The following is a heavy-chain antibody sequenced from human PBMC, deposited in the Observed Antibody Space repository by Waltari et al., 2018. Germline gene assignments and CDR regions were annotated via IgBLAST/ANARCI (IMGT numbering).Heavy chain of an antibody. CDR2: IFYTGNT. CDR3: ARLGGDRFGSLRHCGPASCTTWIDP. Sequence: VLLEESGPGLVKPSETLSLTCTVSGGSISGFSWTWLRQPPRPGLEYIGYIFYTGNTNYNPSLKSRVIISVDTSRNQFSLKMRSLTAADTAVYYCARLGGDRFGSLRHCGPASCTTWIDPWGRGTLVTVSS. J-gene: IGHJ5*02. V-gene: IGHV4-59*01. CDR1: GGSISGFS. D-gene: IGHD2-2*01.